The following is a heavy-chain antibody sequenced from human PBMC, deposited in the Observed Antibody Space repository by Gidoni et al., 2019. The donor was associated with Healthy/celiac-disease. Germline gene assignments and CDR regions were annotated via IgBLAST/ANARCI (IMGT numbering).Heavy chain of an antibody. CDR2: ISSSGSTI. CDR1: GFTFSDDY. D-gene: IGHD3-9*01. Sequence: QVQLVESGGGLVKPGGSLRLSCAASGFTFSDDYMSWFRQAPGKGLGWVSYISSSGSTIYYADSVKGRLTIPRDNAKNSLYLQMNSRRAEDTAVYYCARGFDWLLPTTFFDYWGQGTLFTVSS. CDR3: ARGFDWLLPTTFFDY. J-gene: IGHJ4*02. V-gene: IGHV3-11*01.